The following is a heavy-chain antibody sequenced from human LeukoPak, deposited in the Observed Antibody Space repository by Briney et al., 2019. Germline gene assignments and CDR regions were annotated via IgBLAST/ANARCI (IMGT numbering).Heavy chain of an antibody. V-gene: IGHV1-46*01. CDR1: GCTFTSYY. D-gene: IGHD3-16*01. CDR3: AKGDKMLTWRRTYNRFDP. CDR2: INPSGGST. J-gene: IGHJ5*02. Sequence: GASVKVSCKASGCTFTSYYMHWVRQAPGQGLEWMGIINPSGGSTSYAQKFQGRVTMTRDTSTSTVYMELSSLRSEDTAVYFCAKGDKMLTWRRTYNRFDPWGQGTLVTVSS.